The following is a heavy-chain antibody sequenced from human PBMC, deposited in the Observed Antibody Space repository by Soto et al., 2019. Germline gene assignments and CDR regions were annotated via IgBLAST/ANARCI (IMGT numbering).Heavy chain of an antibody. CDR3: AKDYYYGSGSYYDWFDP. Sequence: EVQLLESGGGLVQPGGSLRLSCAASGFTFSSYAMSWVRQAPGKGLEWVSAISGSGGSTYYADSVKGRFTISRDNSKNTRYLQMNGLRAEDTAVYYCAKDYYYGSGSYYDWFDPWGQGTLVTVSS. CDR2: ISGSGGST. CDR1: GFTFSSYA. D-gene: IGHD3-10*01. V-gene: IGHV3-23*01. J-gene: IGHJ5*02.